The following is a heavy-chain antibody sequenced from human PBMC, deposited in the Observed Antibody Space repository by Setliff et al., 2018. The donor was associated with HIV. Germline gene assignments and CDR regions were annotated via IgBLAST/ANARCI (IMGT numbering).Heavy chain of an antibody. Sequence: PGGSLRLSCAASGLTDTYNYMSWVRQAPGKGLEWVSVIYAGGSTYYADSVKGRFTISRDNSKNMLYLQMDSLRAEDTAVYYCVMSPPRIFGAIIRAFESWGQGTLVTVSS. CDR3: VMSPPRIFGAIIRAFES. CDR1: GLTDTYNY. CDR2: IYAGGST. V-gene: IGHV3-53*01. J-gene: IGHJ4*02. D-gene: IGHD3-3*01.